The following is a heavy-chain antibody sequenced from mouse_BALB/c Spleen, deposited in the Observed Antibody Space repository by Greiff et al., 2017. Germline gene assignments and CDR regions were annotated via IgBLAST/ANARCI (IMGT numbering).Heavy chain of an antibody. D-gene: IGHD2-10*02. J-gene: IGHJ3*01. V-gene: IGHV1-87*01. CDR2: IYPGDGDT. CDR3: AWYGNYEGFAY. CDR1: GYTFTSYW. Sequence: VKLQESGAELARPGASVKLSCKASGYTFTSYWMQWVKQRPGQGLEWIGAIYPGDGDTRYTQKFKGKATLTADKSSSTAYMQLSSLASEDSAVYYCAWYGNYEGFAYWGQGTLVTVSA.